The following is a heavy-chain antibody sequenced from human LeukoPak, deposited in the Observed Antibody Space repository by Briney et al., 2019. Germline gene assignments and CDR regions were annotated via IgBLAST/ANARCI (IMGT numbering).Heavy chain of an antibody. CDR1: GGSISSYY. V-gene: IGHV4-59*08. Sequence: PSETLSLTCTVSGGSISSYYWSWLRQPPGKGLEWIGYIYYSGSTNYNPSLKSRVTISVDTSKNQFSLKLSSVTAADTAVYYCARLSVDTAMVIDYWGQGTLVTVSS. CDR2: IYYSGST. J-gene: IGHJ4*02. CDR3: ARLSVDTAMVIDY. D-gene: IGHD5-18*01.